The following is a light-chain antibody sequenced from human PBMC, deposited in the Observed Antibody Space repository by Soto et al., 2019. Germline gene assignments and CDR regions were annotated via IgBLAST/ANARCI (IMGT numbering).Light chain of an antibody. Sequence: QSVLTQPPSASGTPGQRVTISFSGNTSNIGRSTVTLYQQFPGAAPKLLIYGNTQRPLGVPVRFSGSKSDTSASLAISGLQSEDEADYYCATWNDGVFVFGIGTKVTVL. CDR1: TSNIGRST. CDR3: ATWNDGVFV. CDR2: GNT. J-gene: IGLJ1*01. V-gene: IGLV1-44*01.